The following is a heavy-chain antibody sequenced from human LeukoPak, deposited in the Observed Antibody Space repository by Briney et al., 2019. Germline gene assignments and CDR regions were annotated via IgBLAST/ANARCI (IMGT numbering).Heavy chain of an antibody. J-gene: IGHJ3*02. D-gene: IGHD1-1*01. Sequence: SETLSLTCTVSGGSMSPFYWSWIRQSPGKGLEWIGSIYYSGGTNYNPSLKSRVTISVDTSKNQFSLELSSVTAADTAVYYCAVNSTKHTFDIWGQGTMVTASS. CDR2: IYYSGGT. CDR1: GGSMSPFY. V-gene: IGHV4-59*08. CDR3: AVNSTKHTFDI.